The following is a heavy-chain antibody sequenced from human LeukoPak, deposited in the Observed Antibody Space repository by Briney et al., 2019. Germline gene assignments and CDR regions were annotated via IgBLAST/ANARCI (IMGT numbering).Heavy chain of an antibody. CDR2: ISSSGGTT. CDR3: AKEKGPTQRQFGEFMGRPEATVPRIWDH. V-gene: IGHV3-23*01. Sequence: GGSLRLSCAASGFTFSVYAMSWVRQAPGKGLEWVSTISSSGGTTYYTNSVKGRFTVSRDNSKSTLYLQMNSLRAEDTAVYYCAKEKGPTQRQFGEFMGRPEATVPRIWDHWGQGNLVTVSS. D-gene: IGHD3-10*01. J-gene: IGHJ4*02. CDR1: GFTFSVYA.